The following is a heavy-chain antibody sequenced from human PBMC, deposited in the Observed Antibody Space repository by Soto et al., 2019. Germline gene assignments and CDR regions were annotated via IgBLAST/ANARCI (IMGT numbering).Heavy chain of an antibody. D-gene: IGHD2-2*01. Sequence: QITLKESGPPLLEPTQTLTLTCSFSGFSLDTTGVGVGWLRQSPGKALEWLSLIYWDDDKRYRASSRSSLTITRDTSKNPVVLTMTNVQPADTATYYCAHLDHCRGSTCYTGLSDYFDYWGQGTLVTVSS. CDR3: AHLDHCRGSTCYTGLSDYFDY. V-gene: IGHV2-5*02. CDR1: GFSLDTTGVG. J-gene: IGHJ4*02. CDR2: IYWDDDK.